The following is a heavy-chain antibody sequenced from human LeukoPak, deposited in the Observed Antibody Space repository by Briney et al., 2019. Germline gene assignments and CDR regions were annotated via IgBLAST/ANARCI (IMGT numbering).Heavy chain of an antibody. CDR3: ARGSRWEPPTDY. Sequence: SETLSLTCAVYGGSFSGYYWSWIRQSPGKGLEWIGEINHSGSTNYNPSLKSRVTISVDTSKNQFSLKLSSVTAADTTVYYCARGSRWEPPTDYWGQGTLVTVSS. D-gene: IGHD1-26*01. J-gene: IGHJ4*02. V-gene: IGHV4-34*01. CDR2: INHSGST. CDR1: GGSFSGYY.